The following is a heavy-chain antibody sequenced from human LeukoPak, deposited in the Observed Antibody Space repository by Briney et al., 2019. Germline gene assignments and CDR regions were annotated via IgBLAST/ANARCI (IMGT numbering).Heavy chain of an antibody. Sequence: SVKVSCKASGGTFSSYAISWVRQAPGQGLEWMGGIIPIFGTANYAQKFQGRVTITADESTSTAYTELSSLRSEDTAVYYCAKDYGDYYFDYWGQGTLVTVSS. CDR3: AKDYGDYYFDY. D-gene: IGHD4-17*01. J-gene: IGHJ4*02. CDR2: IIPIFGTA. CDR1: GGTFSSYA. V-gene: IGHV1-69*13.